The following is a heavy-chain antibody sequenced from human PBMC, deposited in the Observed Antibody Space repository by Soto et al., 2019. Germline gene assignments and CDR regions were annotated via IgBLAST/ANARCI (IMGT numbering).Heavy chain of an antibody. J-gene: IGHJ6*03. CDR1: GDSISSYY. CDR2: IYFSGST. CDR3: ARNPIASRPYYYYMDV. Sequence: PSETLSLTCTVSGDSISSYYWSWIRQPPGKGLEWIGYIYFSGSTNYNPSLKSRVTTSVDTSKNQFSLKLTSVTAADTAVYYCARNPIASRPYYYYMDVWGKGTTVTVSS. D-gene: IGHD6-6*01. V-gene: IGHV4-59*01.